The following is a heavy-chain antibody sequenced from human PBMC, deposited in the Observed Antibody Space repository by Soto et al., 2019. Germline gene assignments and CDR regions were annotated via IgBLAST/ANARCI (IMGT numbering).Heavy chain of an antibody. Sequence: QVHLVQSGAEVKKPGASVKVSCKGSGYAFTTYGITWVRQAPGQGLEWMGWISAHNGNTNYAQKLQGRVTVTRDTSTSTAYMHPRSLSSDDTAVYYCARGRYGDYWGQGALVTVSS. CDR3: ARGRYGDY. CDR2: ISAHNGNT. CDR1: GYAFTTYG. J-gene: IGHJ4*02. D-gene: IGHD1-1*01. V-gene: IGHV1-18*01.